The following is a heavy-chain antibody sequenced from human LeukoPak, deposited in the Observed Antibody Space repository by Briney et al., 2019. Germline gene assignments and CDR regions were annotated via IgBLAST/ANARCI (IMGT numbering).Heavy chain of an antibody. Sequence: GGSLRPSCAASGFTFSSYGMHWVRQAPGKGLEWVAVIWYDGSNKYYADSVKGRFTISRDNSKNTLYLQMNSLRAEDTAVYYCAREYGDYDDYYYGMDVWGQGTTVTVSS. V-gene: IGHV3-33*01. CDR1: GFTFSSYG. CDR3: AREYGDYDDYYYGMDV. D-gene: IGHD4-17*01. J-gene: IGHJ6*02. CDR2: IWYDGSNK.